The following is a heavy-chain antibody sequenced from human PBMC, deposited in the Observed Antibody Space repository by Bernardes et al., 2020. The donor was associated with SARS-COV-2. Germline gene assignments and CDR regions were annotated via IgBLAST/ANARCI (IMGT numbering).Heavy chain of an antibody. V-gene: IGHV2-5*02. CDR3: AHWFGMITRAWFDP. Sequence: GPPLVKPTQTLTLTCTFSGFSLNTSGLGVGWIRQPPGKALEWLALIYWDDDKRYSPSLKNRLTITKDTSKNQVVLTMTNMDPVDTATYYCAHWFGMITRAWFDPWGQGTLVTVSS. J-gene: IGHJ5*02. CDR1: GFSLNTSGLG. CDR2: IYWDDDK. D-gene: IGHD3-16*01.